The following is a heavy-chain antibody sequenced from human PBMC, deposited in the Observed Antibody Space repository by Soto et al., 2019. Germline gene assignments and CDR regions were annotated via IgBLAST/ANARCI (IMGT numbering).Heavy chain of an antibody. J-gene: IGHJ6*02. Sequence: PGESLKISCKGSGYSFTSYWIGWVRQMPGKGLEWMGIIYPGDSDTRYSPSFQGQVTISADKSISTAYLQWSSLKASDTAMYYCASHYGGDKLGVTDSYYYYGMDVWGQGTTVTVSS. CDR2: IYPGDSDT. D-gene: IGHD2-21*02. CDR1: GYSFTSYW. V-gene: IGHV5-51*01. CDR3: ASHYGGDKLGVTDSYYYYGMDV.